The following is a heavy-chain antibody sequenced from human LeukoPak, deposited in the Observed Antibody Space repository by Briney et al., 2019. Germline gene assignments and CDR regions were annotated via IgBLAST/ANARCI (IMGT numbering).Heavy chain of an antibody. CDR3: ARDNHGDYNNWFDP. V-gene: IGHV4-31*03. CDR1: GGSISSGGYY. D-gene: IGHD4-17*01. CDR2: IYYSGST. J-gene: IGHJ5*02. Sequence: PSRTLSLTCTVSGGSISSGGYYWSWIRQHPGKGLEWIGYIYYSGSTYYNPSLKSRVTISVDTSKNQFSLKPSSVTAADTAVYYCARDNHGDYNNWFDPWGQGTLVTVSS.